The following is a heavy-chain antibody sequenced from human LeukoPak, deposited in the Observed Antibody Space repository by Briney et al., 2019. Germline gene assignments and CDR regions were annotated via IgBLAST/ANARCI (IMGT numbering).Heavy chain of an antibody. V-gene: IGHV3-30*04. Sequence: GRSLRLSCAASGFTFSSYAMHWVRQAPGKGLEWVAIISYDGSNKYYADSVRGRFTISRDNSKNTLYLQMNSLRAEDTAVYYCARGRLSSTSCYYYWGQGTLVTVSS. CDR1: GFTFSSYA. J-gene: IGHJ4*02. CDR2: ISYDGSNK. CDR3: ARGRLSSTSCYYY. D-gene: IGHD2-2*01.